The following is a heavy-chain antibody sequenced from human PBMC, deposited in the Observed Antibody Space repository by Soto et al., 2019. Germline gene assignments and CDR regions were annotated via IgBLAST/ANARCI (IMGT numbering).Heavy chain of an antibody. Sequence: ASVKVSCKASGGTFSSYAISWVRQAPGQGLEWMGGIIPIFGTANYAQKFQGRVTITADESTSTAYMELSSLRSEDTAVYYCARGERAYDFWSGYYRYYYGMDVWGQGTTVTVSS. J-gene: IGHJ6*02. V-gene: IGHV1-69*13. CDR3: ARGERAYDFWSGYYRYYYGMDV. CDR2: IIPIFGTA. D-gene: IGHD3-3*01. CDR1: GGTFSSYA.